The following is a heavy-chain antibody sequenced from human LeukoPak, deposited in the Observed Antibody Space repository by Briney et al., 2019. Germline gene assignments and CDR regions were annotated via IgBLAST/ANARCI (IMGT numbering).Heavy chain of an antibody. CDR1: GYTFTAYY. Sequence: GASVKVSCKASGYTFTAYYIHWVRQAPGQGLEWMGWINPNSGGTNYAQQFQGRVTMTRDTSTSTGYMELSRLRSDDTAVYYCARDGAAAGTGDYWGQGTLVTVSS. CDR3: ARDGAAAGTGDY. J-gene: IGHJ4*02. D-gene: IGHD6-13*01. V-gene: IGHV1-2*02. CDR2: INPNSGGT.